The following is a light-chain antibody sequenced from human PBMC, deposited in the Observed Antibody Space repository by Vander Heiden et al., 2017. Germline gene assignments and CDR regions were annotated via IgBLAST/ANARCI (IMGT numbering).Light chain of an antibody. J-gene: IGKJ1*01. CDR3: QQYYSTPKT. V-gene: IGKV4-1*01. CDR1: QSVLYSSNNKND. Sequence: DIVMTQSPDSLAVSLGERATINCKSSQSVLYSSNNKNDLAWDQQKPGQPPKLLIYWASTRESGVPDRFSGSGSGTDFTLTISSLQAEDVAVYYCQQYYSTPKTFGQGTKVEIK. CDR2: WAS.